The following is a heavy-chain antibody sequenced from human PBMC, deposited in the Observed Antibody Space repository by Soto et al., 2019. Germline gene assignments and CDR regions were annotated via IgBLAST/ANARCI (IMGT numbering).Heavy chain of an antibody. CDR3: APHLFDGRCYH. J-gene: IGHJ4*02. CDR1: GFTFSSFG. V-gene: IGHV3-21*01. CDR2: ISSSSSYI. Sequence: PGGSLRLSCAASGFTFSSFGMNWVRQAPGKGLEWVSSISSSSSYIDYVDSVKGRFTISRDNTANSLYLQMNSLRAEDTAVYYCAPHLFDGRCYHWGQGTLVTASS. D-gene: IGHD3-16*02.